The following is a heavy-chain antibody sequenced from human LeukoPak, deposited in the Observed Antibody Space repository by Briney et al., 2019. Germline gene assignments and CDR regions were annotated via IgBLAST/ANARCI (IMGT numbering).Heavy chain of an antibody. D-gene: IGHD2-21*02. V-gene: IGHV4-30-2*01. Sequence: SETLSLTCAVSGGSISSGGYSWSWIRQPPGKGLEWIGYIYHSGSTYYNPSLKSRVTISVDRSKNQFSLKLSSVTAADTAVYYCARARGRVETATSSYFDLWGRGTLVTVSS. CDR1: GGSISSGGYS. CDR3: ARARGRVETATSSYFDL. J-gene: IGHJ2*01. CDR2: IYHSGST.